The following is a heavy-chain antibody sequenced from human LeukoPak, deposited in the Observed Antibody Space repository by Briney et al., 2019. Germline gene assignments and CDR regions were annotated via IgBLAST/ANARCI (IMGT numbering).Heavy chain of an antibody. J-gene: IGHJ5*02. CDR1: GYTFTGYY. CDR2: INPNSGGT. D-gene: IGHD2-15*01. Sequence: ASVKVSCKASGYTFTGYYMHWVRQAPGQGLEWMGRINPNSGGTNYAQKFQGRVTMTRDTPISTAYMELSRLRSDDTAVYYCARERVVAATEGFDPWGQGTLVTVSS. V-gene: IGHV1-2*06. CDR3: ARERVVAATEGFDP.